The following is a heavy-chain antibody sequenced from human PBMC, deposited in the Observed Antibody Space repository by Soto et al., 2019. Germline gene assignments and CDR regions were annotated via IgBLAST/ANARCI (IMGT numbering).Heavy chain of an antibody. D-gene: IGHD5-18*01. CDR2: ISAYNGNT. Sequence: AASVKVSCKASGYTFTSYGISWVRQAPGQGLEWMGWISAYNGNTNYAQKLQGRVTMTTDTSTSTAYMELRSLRSDDTAVYYCARGGGYRTPDYYGMDVWGQGATVTVSS. V-gene: IGHV1-18*01. CDR1: GYTFTSYG. CDR3: ARGGGYRTPDYYGMDV. J-gene: IGHJ6*02.